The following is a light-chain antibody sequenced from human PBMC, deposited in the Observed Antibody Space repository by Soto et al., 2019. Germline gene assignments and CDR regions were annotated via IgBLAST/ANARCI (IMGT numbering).Light chain of an antibody. CDR1: SSDVGGYNH. V-gene: IGLV2-14*01. CDR3: SSYASSSSYA. J-gene: IGLJ1*01. Sequence: QSALTQPASVSGSPGQSITISCIGTSSDVGGYNHVSWYQQHPGKAPKLIIFEVRNRPSGVSDRFSASKSGNTASLTISGLQTEDEAVYYCSSYASSSSYAFGTGTKLTVL. CDR2: EVR.